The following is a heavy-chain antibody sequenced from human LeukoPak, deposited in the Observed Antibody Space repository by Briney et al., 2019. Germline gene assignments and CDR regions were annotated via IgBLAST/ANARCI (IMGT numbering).Heavy chain of an antibody. CDR3: ARPETVSNWLDAFDI. CDR1: GFTYSNYA. J-gene: IGHJ3*02. V-gene: IGHV3-30-3*01. CDR2: ISYDGSNK. D-gene: IGHD6-13*01. Sequence: GGPLRLSCATSGFTYSNYAMHWPRHSPGKGLEGVAVISYDGSNKYCADCEKGRFTISRDNSKNTLYLQRNSLRAGETAVYYCARPETVSNWLDAFDIWGKGKRVTVSS.